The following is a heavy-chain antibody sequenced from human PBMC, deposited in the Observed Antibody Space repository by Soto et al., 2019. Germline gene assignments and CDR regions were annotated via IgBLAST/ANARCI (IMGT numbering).Heavy chain of an antibody. Sequence: SETLSLTCTVSGGSISSSTYFWGWIRQPPGKGLEWIGYIYYSGSTYYNPSLKSRVTISVDTSKNQFSLKLSSVTAADTAVYYCARTSYDSSGTAADPWGQGTLVTVSS. CDR3: ARTSYDSSGTAADP. D-gene: IGHD3-22*01. V-gene: IGHV4-31*03. J-gene: IGHJ5*02. CDR2: IYYSGST. CDR1: GGSISSSTYF.